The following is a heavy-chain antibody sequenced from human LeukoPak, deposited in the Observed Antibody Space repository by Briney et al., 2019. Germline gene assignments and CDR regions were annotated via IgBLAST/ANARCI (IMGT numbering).Heavy chain of an antibody. V-gene: IGHV3-23*01. Sequence: GGSLRLSCAASGFTFSRYAMSWVRQAPGKGLEWVSSISGSGGTTYYADSVKGRFTISRDNSKNTVYLQMNYLRAGDTAVYYCATAHVRSVFDSWGQGTLVTVSS. D-gene: IGHD3-3*01. CDR3: ATAHVRSVFDS. CDR1: GFTFSRYA. J-gene: IGHJ4*02. CDR2: ISGSGGTT.